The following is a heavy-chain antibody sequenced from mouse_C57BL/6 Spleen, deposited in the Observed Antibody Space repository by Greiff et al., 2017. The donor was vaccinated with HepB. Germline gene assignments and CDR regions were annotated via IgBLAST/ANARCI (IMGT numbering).Heavy chain of an antibody. CDR3: AREGNSNYGY. CDR1: GYTFTSYG. D-gene: IGHD2-5*01. CDR2: IYPRSGNT. Sequence: QVHVKQSGAELARPGASVKLSCKASGYTFTSYGISWVKQRTGQGLEWIGEIYPRSGNTYYNEKFKGKATLTEDKSSSTAYMELRSLTSEDSAVYFCAREGNSNYGYWGQGTTLTVSS. J-gene: IGHJ2*01. V-gene: IGHV1-81*01.